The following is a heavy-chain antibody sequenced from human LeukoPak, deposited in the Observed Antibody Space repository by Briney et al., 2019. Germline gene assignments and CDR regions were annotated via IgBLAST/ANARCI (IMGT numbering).Heavy chain of an antibody. CDR3: TRPGITMVRDDY. CDR1: GFTFSGSA. J-gene: IGHJ4*02. Sequence: GGSLRLSCAASGFTFSGSAMHWVRQASGKGLEWVGRIRSKANSYATAYAASVKGRFTISSDDSKNTAYLQMNSLKTEDTAVYYCTRPGITMVRDDYWGQGTLVTVSS. D-gene: IGHD3-10*01. CDR2: IRSKANSYAT. V-gene: IGHV3-73*01.